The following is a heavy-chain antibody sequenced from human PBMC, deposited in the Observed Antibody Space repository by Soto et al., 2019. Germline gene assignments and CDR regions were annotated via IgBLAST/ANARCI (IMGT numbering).Heavy chain of an antibody. J-gene: IGHJ4*02. CDR2: INAANGDT. CDR1: GYTFTSYG. Sequence: ASVKVSCKASGYTFTSYGIHWVRQAPGQRLEWMGWINAANGDTKYSPKFQGRVTITRDTSASTAYMELSSLRSEDTAVYYCAMGLAAAGPLDYWGQGTLVTVSS. D-gene: IGHD6-13*01. CDR3: AMGLAAAGPLDY. V-gene: IGHV1-3*01.